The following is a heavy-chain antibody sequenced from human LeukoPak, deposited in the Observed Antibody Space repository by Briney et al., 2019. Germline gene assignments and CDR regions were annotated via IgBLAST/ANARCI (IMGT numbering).Heavy chain of an antibody. CDR1: GFTFSSYG. CDR3: VREVGAPGSFQH. Sequence: GGSLRLSCAASGFTFSSYGMHWVRQAPGKGLEWVTVIWYDGSNKYYADSVKGRFTISRNNADNTLHLQMNSLRAEDTAVYHCVREVGAPGSFQHWGQGAPVTVSS. J-gene: IGHJ1*01. D-gene: IGHD1-26*01. CDR2: IWYDGSNK. V-gene: IGHV3-33*08.